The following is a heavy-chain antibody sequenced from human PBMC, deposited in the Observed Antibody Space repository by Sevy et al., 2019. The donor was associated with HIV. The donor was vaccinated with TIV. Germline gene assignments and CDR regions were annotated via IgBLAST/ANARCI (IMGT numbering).Heavy chain of an antibody. CDR2: ISYDGSNK. CDR3: AKDLDSGYDFFDY. V-gene: IGHV3-30*18. J-gene: IGHJ4*02. CDR1: GFTFSSYG. Sequence: GESLKISCAASGFTFSSYGMHWVRQAPGKGLEWVAVISYDGSNKYYADSVKGRFTISRDNSKNTLYLQMNSLGAEDTAVYYCAKDLDSGYDFFDYWGQGTLVTVSS. D-gene: IGHD5-12*01.